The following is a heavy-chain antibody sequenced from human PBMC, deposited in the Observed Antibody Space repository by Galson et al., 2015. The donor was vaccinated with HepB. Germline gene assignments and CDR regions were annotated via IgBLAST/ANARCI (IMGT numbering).Heavy chain of an antibody. CDR2: INPNSGGT. Sequence: SVKVSCKASGYTFTGYYMHWVRQAPGQGLEWMGRINPNSGGTNYAQKFQGGVTMTRDTSISTAYMELSRLRSDDTAVYYCARAGNCSGGSCYNWFDPWGQGTLVTVSS. CDR3: ARAGNCSGGSCYNWFDP. D-gene: IGHD2-15*01. CDR1: GYTFTGYY. J-gene: IGHJ5*02. V-gene: IGHV1-2*06.